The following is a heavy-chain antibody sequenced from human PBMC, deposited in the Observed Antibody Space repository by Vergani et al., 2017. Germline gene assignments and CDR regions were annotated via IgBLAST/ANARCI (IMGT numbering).Heavy chain of an antibody. CDR1: GVTFSSYE. V-gene: IGHV3-48*03. CDR2: ISSSGSTI. D-gene: IGHD1-1*01. CDR3: ARDWNAAFDI. J-gene: IGHJ3*02. Sequence: EVQLVESGGGLVQPGGSLRMSCEASGVTFSSYEMNWVRQAPGKGREGVSYISSSGSTIYYADSVKGRFTISRDNAKNSLYLQMNSLRAEDTAVYYCARDWNAAFDIWGQGTMVTVSS.